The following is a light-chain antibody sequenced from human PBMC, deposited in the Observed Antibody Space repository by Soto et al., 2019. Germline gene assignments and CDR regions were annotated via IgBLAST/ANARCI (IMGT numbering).Light chain of an antibody. CDR3: CSYTTSSTYV. J-gene: IGLJ1*01. CDR1: SSDVGNYNF. Sequence: QSALTQPASVSGSPGQSIAISCTGTSSDVGNYNFVSWYQQHPGKAPKLMIYDVSNRPSGISNRFSGSKSGNTASLTISGIQAEDEADYYCCSYTTSSTYVFGTGTKVTVL. CDR2: DVS. V-gene: IGLV2-14*03.